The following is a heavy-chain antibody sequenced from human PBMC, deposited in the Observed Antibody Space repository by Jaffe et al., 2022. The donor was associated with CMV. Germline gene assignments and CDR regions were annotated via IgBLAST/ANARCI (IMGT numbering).Heavy chain of an antibody. V-gene: IGHV3-21*06. CDR1: GFTFSPYS. CDR2: INSGSRFI. D-gene: IGHD2-15*01. CDR3: ATQVVVVAPIDPLES. J-gene: IGHJ5*02. Sequence: EMQLVESGGGLVKPGGSLRLSCAASGFTFSPYSMNWVRQAPGKGLEWVASINSGSRFIYYADSVKGRFTISRDSATNSLYLQMNSLRVEDTAVYYCATQVVVVAPIDPLESWGQGTLVTVSS.